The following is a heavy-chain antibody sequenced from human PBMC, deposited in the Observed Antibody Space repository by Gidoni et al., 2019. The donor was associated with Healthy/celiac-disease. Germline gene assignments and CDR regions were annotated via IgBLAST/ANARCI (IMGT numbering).Heavy chain of an antibody. V-gene: IGHV4-59*01. J-gene: IGHJ4*02. CDR1: GGSISSYY. CDR2: IYYSGST. Sequence: QVQLQESGPGLVKPSETLSLTCTVSGGSISSYYWSWIRQPPGKGLEWIGYIYYSGSTNYNPSLKSRGTISVDTSKNQFSLKLSSVTAADTAVYYCARARIAVAGTAFDYWGQGTLVTVSS. D-gene: IGHD6-19*01. CDR3: ARARIAVAGTAFDY.